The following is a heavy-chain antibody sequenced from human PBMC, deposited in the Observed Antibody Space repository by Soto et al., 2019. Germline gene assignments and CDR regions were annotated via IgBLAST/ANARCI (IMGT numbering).Heavy chain of an antibody. CDR3: ARGKDGRRAGTYYFDMDV. V-gene: IGHV3-7*01. D-gene: IGHD1-1*01. Sequence: GGSLRLSCAASGSSFRDYWVTWVRQAPGKGLDWVANIKQDGSEKYYLDSLKGRFTISRDNAKNSVYLLMNSLRAEDTAVYYCARGKDGRRAGTYYFDMDVWGKGTTVTVSS. CDR2: IKQDGSEK. J-gene: IGHJ6*03. CDR1: GSSFRDYW.